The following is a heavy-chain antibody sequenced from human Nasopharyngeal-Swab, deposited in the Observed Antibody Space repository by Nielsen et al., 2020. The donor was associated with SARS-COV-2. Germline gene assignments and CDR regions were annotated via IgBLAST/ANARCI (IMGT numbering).Heavy chain of an antibody. CDR3: ARVTVAGTHFDY. V-gene: IGHV2-5*02. J-gene: IGHJ4*02. CDR1: GFSLSTSGVG. D-gene: IGHD6-19*01. CDR2: IYWDDDK. Sequence: SGPTLVKPTQTLTLTCTFSGFSLSTSGVGVGWIRQPPGKALEWLALIYWDDDKRYSPSLKSRLTITKDTSKSQVVLTMTNMDPVDTATYYCARVTVAGTHFDYWGQGTLVTVSS.